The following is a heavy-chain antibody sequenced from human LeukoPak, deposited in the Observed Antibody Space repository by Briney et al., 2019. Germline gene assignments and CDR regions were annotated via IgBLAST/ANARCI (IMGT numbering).Heavy chain of an antibody. CDR3: AVNLGYCSSPSCYWDY. Sequence: GGALKISFKGSGYSFTSYLIGLGRQRSGKGLEGVGMIYTGECDTKYTPSFQGQVTISADQSISTAYLQWSSLKASDTAMYYCAVNLGYCSSPSCYWDYWGQGTLVTVSS. J-gene: IGHJ4*02. CDR2: IYTGECDT. V-gene: IGHV5-51*01. D-gene: IGHD2-2*01. CDR1: GYSFTSYL.